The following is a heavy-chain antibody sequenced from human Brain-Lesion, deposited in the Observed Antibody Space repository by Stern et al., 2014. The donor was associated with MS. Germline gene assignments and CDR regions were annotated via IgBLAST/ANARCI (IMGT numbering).Heavy chain of an antibody. CDR3: ARFPASRPHVFDS. Sequence: VQLEESGPGLVKPSGTLSLTCAVSGGSISSSNWWGWVRQSPGKGLEWIGESDHSGSTIYTPPHKSRVTLSLDKPKTRFPLTLRSVTAADTAVYFCARFPASRPHVFDSWGQGTLVTVSS. CDR2: SDHSGST. J-gene: IGHJ4*02. CDR1: GGSISSSNW. D-gene: IGHD6-13*01. V-gene: IGHV4-4*02.